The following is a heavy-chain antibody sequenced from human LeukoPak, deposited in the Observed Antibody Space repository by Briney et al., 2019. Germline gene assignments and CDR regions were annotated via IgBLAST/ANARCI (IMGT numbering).Heavy chain of an antibody. D-gene: IGHD4-17*01. V-gene: IGHV5-51*01. Sequence: GESLKISCKGSGYSFTSYWIAWVRQIPGKDLEWMGIIYPGDSDTTYSPSFQGQVTISVDKSISTAYLQWSSLKASDTAMYYCARRVPDYGVETFDYWGQGTLVTVSS. CDR1: GYSFTSYW. J-gene: IGHJ4*02. CDR2: IYPGDSDT. CDR3: ARRVPDYGVETFDY.